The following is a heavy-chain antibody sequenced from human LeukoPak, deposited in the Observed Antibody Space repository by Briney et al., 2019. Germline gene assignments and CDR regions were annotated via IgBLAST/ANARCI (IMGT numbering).Heavy chain of an antibody. J-gene: IGHJ4*02. CDR2: IKQDGSEK. CDR3: ARCNVRVGYCSGTSCYVCYFDY. Sequence: GGSLRLSCEASGFTLSSYWMSWVRQAPGKGLEWVANIKQDGSEKYYVDSVKGRFTISRDNAKNSLSLQMNSLRAEDTAMYYWARCNVRVGYCSGTSCYVCYFDYWGQGNLVTVSS. CDR1: GFTLSSYW. D-gene: IGHD2-2*01. V-gene: IGHV3-7*01.